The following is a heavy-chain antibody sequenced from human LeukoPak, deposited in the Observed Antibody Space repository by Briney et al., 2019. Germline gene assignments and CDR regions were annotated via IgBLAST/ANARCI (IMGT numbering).Heavy chain of an antibody. CDR2: IIPIFGTA. CDR1: GGTFSSYA. J-gene: IGHJ5*02. Sequence: SVKVSCKASGGTFSSYAISWVRQAPGQGLEWMGGIIPIFGTANYAQKFQGRVTITADESTSTAYMELSSLRSEDTAVYYCARVGDTGNCSSTSCYTYWFDPWGQGTLVTVSS. CDR3: ARVGDTGNCSSTSCYTYWFDP. V-gene: IGHV1-69*01. D-gene: IGHD2-2*02.